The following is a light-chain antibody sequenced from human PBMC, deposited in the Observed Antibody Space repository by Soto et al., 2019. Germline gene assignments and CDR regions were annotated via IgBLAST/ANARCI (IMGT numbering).Light chain of an antibody. CDR3: QTWATGIRV. J-gene: IGLJ3*02. CDR2: LNSDGSH. Sequence: QLVLTQSPSASASLGASVKLTCTLSSGHSNYAIAWHQQQPEKGPRYLMNLNSDGSHTKGDGIPDRFSGSSSGAERYLTISSLQSEVEADYYCQTWATGIRVFGGGTKLTVL. V-gene: IGLV4-69*01. CDR1: SGHSNYA.